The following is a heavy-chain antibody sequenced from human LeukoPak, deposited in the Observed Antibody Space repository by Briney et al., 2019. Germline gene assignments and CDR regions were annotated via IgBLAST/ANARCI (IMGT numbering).Heavy chain of an antibody. D-gene: IGHD5-18*01. CDR1: GFTFSSYG. CDR2: IRYDGSNK. V-gene: IGHV3-30*02. J-gene: IGHJ4*02. Sequence: GGSLRLSCAASGFTFSSYGMHWVRQAPGKGLEWVAFIRYDGSNKYYADSVKGRFTISRDNSENTLYLQMNSLRAEDTAVYYCAKEETWIQLWFGVKSYDYWGQGTLVTVSS. CDR3: AKEETWIQLWFGVKSYDY.